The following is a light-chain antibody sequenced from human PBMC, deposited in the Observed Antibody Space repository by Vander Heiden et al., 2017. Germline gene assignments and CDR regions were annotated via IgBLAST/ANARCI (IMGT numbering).Light chain of an antibody. V-gene: IGKV3-11*01. Sequence: EIVLTQSTATLSLSPGERATLSCSARQSVSSYLAWYQQKPGQTPRLLIYDASNRATGIPARFSGSGSGTDFTLTISSLEPEDFAVYYCQQRSNWPPWTFGQGTKVEIK. CDR2: DAS. J-gene: IGKJ1*01. CDR3: QQRSNWPPWT. CDR1: QSVSSY.